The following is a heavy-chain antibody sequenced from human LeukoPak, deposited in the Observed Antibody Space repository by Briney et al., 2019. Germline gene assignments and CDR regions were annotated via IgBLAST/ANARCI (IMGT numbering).Heavy chain of an antibody. Sequence: PSETLSLTCAVYGGSFGGYYWSWIRQPPGKGLEWIGEINHSGSTNYNPSLKSRVTISVDTSKNQFSLKLSSVTAADTAVYYCARCLQIKKIYGSGNIYWFDPWGQGTLVTVSS. D-gene: IGHD3-10*01. V-gene: IGHV4-34*01. J-gene: IGHJ5*02. CDR1: GGSFGGYY. CDR2: INHSGST. CDR3: ARCLQIKKIYGSGNIYWFDP.